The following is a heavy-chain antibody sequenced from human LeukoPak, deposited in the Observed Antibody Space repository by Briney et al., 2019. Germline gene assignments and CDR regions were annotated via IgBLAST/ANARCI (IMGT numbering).Heavy chain of an antibody. CDR1: GFTFSRYS. CDR3: ATYFDSTGYFEEAYDA. D-gene: IGHD3-22*01. CDR2: ISTNSKTI. J-gene: IGHJ4*03. Sequence: GGSLRLSCAASGFTFSRYSMNWVRQAPGKGLEWVAYISTNSKTIYSGDSVKGRFSISRDNDKNLLYLQMDSLRVEDTAVYHCATYFDSTGYFEEAYDAWGQGTLVTVSA. V-gene: IGHV3-48*01.